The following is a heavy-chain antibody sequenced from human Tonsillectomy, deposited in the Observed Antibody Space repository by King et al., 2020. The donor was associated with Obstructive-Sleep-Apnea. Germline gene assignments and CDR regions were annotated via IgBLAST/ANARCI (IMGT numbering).Heavy chain of an antibody. Sequence: VQLVESGGGLVQPGRSLRLSCAASGFTFDDYAMHWVRQAPGKGLEWVSSISWDSGNIAYADSVKGRFTISRDNAKNSLYLQMNSLRGEDTALYYCAKGTYGDYVRLYFDYWGQGTLVTVSS. CDR2: ISWDSGNI. V-gene: IGHV3-9*01. CDR3: AKGTYGDYVRLYFDY. D-gene: IGHD4-17*01. CDR1: GFTFDDYA. J-gene: IGHJ4*02.